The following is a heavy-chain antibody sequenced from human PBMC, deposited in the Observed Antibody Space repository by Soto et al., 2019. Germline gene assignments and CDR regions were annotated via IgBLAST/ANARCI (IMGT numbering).Heavy chain of an antibody. J-gene: IGHJ4*02. D-gene: IGHD6-13*01. V-gene: IGHV1-69*12. Sequence: QVQLVQSGAEVKKPGSSVKVSCKASGGTFSSYAISWVRQAPGQGLEWMGGIIPIFGTANYAQKFQGRVTITADESTSTAYMELSSLRSEDTAVYYCAREARQLVTTLKKDYFDYWGQGTLVTVSS. CDR2: IIPIFGTA. CDR3: AREARQLVTTLKKDYFDY. CDR1: GGTFSSYA.